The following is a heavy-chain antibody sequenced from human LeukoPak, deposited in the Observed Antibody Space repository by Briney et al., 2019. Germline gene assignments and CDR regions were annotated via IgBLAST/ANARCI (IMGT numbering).Heavy chain of an antibody. V-gene: IGHV3-74*01. CDR1: GIIFSNYW. D-gene: IGHD6-25*01. J-gene: IGHJ1*01. CDR2: INRDGGST. Sequence: PGGSLRLSCAASGIIFSNYWMHWVRQAPGKGLVWVSRINRDGGSTTYADSVKGRFTISRDNAKNTLYLQMNSLRAEDTAVYYCARDSAPQRHWGQGTLVTVSS. CDR3: ARDSAPQRH.